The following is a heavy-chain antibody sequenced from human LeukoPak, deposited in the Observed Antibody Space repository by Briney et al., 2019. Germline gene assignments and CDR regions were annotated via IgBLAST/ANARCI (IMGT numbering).Heavy chain of an antibody. CDR1: GGFISSGGYS. J-gene: IGHJ4*02. CDR3: ARSDSFGYILDY. V-gene: IGHV4-30-2*06. D-gene: IGHD5-18*01. CDR2: IYQTGGT. Sequence: PSETLSLTCAVSGGFISSGGYSWSWVRQSPGKGLEWIGYIYQTGGTFYNPSLESRVTTSVDNSNNQFSLKLNSVTAADTAVYYCARSDSFGYILDYWGQGTLATVSS.